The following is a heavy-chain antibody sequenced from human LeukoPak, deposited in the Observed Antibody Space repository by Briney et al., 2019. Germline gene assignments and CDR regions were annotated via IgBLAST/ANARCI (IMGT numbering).Heavy chain of an antibody. CDR2: IFYTGST. J-gene: IGHJ4*02. V-gene: IGHV4-61*01. CDR3: ARDVGFD. D-gene: IGHD6-25*01. CDR1: GGSVNSDNYY. Sequence: KPSETLSLTCTVSGGSVNSDNYYWSWIRQPXXRGLEWIGYIFYTGSTNYNPSLKSRVTISVDTSKNQFSLKVSSVTAADTAVNYCARDVGFDWGQGTLVTVSS.